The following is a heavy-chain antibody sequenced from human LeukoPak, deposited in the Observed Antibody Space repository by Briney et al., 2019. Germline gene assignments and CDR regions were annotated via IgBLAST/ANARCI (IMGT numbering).Heavy chain of an antibody. V-gene: IGHV3-7*01. CDR3: ARDNRGEAITIFGVVILYYGMDV. CDR2: IKQDGSEK. Sequence: GGSLRLSCAASGFTLSSHWMSWVRQAPGKGLEWVANIKQDGSEKYYVDSVKGRFTISRDNAKNSLYLQMNSLRAEDTAVYYCARDNRGEAITIFGVVILYYGMDVWGQGTTVTVSS. D-gene: IGHD3-3*01. J-gene: IGHJ6*02. CDR1: GFTLSSHW.